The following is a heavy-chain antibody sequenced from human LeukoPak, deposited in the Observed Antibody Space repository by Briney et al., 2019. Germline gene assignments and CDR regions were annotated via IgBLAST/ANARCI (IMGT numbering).Heavy chain of an antibody. D-gene: IGHD3-9*01. CDR2: ITSSSTYI. V-gene: IGHV3-21*01. CDR1: GFTFSRYS. CDR3: AKDRSYDDILTGYDY. Sequence: GGSLRLSCAVSGFTFSRYSMYWVRQAPGKGLEWVSCITSSSTYIYYVESVKGRFTISRDNAKNSLHLQMNSLGAEDTAVYYCAKDRSYDDILTGYDYWGQGTLVTVSS. J-gene: IGHJ4*02.